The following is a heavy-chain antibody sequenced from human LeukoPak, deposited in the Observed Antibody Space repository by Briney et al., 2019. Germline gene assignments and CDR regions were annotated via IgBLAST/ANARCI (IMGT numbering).Heavy chain of an antibody. Sequence: PSGTLFLTCTVSGGSISSSNWYSWVRQPPGKGLEWIGEIYHSGSTNYNPSLKSRVTISVDRSKNQFSLKLSSVTAADTTVYYCARDGGLAFSRGVNFDYWGQGTLVTVSS. CDR2: IYHSGST. V-gene: IGHV4-4*02. D-gene: IGHD3-10*01. J-gene: IGHJ4*02. CDR3: ARDGGLAFSRGVNFDY. CDR1: GGSISSSNW.